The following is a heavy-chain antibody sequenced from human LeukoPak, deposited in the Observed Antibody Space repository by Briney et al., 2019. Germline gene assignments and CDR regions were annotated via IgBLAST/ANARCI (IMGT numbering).Heavy chain of an antibody. CDR1: GTSISNYY. Sequence: SETLSLTCTVSGTSISNYYWSWIRQPPGKGLEWIGYIYNSGSTNYNPSLKSRVTMSLDTSRNQFSLKLTSLTAADTAVYYCARGAMATTPFFDYWGQGTLVTVSS. D-gene: IGHD5-24*01. CDR2: IYNSGST. J-gene: IGHJ4*02. V-gene: IGHV4-59*01. CDR3: ARGAMATTPFFDY.